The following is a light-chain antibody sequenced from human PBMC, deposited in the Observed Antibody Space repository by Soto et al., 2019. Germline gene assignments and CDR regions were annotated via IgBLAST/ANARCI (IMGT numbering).Light chain of an antibody. Sequence: QSVLTQPASVSGSPGQSITISCTGTSGDVGGYNSVSWFQQHPGKAPQLIIYEVSNRPSGVSNRFSGSKSGNTASLTISGPQAEDETDYYCSSYTSSSAWVFGGGTKLTVL. CDR3: SSYTSSSAWV. V-gene: IGLV2-14*01. J-gene: IGLJ3*02. CDR1: SGDVGGYNS. CDR2: EVS.